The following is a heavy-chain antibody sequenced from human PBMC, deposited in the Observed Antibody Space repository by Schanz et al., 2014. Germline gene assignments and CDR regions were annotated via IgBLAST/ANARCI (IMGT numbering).Heavy chain of an antibody. CDR3: ATSYSSSSYFYVMDV. CDR1: GFTFSNAW. CDR2: IHTDGTT. V-gene: IGHV3-66*01. J-gene: IGHJ6*02. Sequence: EVQLVESGGGLVKPGGSLRLSCAASGFTFSNAWMSWVRQAPGKGLKWVSVIHTDGTTLYADSVKGRFTISRDNSKNTLFLQMNSLRVEDTAIYYCATSYSSSSYFYVMDVWGQGTTVTVSS. D-gene: IGHD6-6*01.